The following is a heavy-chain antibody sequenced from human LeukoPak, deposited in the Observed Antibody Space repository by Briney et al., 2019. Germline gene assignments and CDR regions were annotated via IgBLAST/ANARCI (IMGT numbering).Heavy chain of an antibody. CDR1: GFTFSGYS. Sequence: VGCLRLSCATSGFTFSGYSMNCGAQAPGKGRGWISYISSSSINIHYGDPVKGRFTISRDNAENSLYLQMNSLRAEDTAVYYCARDSIQLWPNAIDFWGQGTLVTVSS. CDR3: ARDSIQLWPNAIDF. D-gene: IGHD1-1*01. CDR2: ISSSSINI. V-gene: IGHV3-48*01. J-gene: IGHJ4*02.